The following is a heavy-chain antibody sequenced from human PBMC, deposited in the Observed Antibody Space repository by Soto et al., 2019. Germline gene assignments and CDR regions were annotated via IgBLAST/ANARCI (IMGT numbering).Heavy chain of an antibody. CDR2: MNPSSGNT. CDR3: ARGLRSSSSESVDV. CDR1: GYTFTCYY. D-gene: IGHD6-6*01. J-gene: IGHJ6*04. V-gene: IGHV1-2*02. Sequence: GASVKVSCKASGYTFTCYYMHWVRQAPGQGLEWMGWMNPSSGNTNYAQKFQGRVTMTRDTSISTAYMELSSLKSEDTAVYYCARGLRSSSSESVDVWGKGTTVTVSS.